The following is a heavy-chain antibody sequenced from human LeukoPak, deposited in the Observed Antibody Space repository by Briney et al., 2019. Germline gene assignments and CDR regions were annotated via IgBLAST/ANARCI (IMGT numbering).Heavy chain of an antibody. CDR2: IRSKANSYAT. CDR1: GFTFSGSA. J-gene: IGHJ4*02. D-gene: IGHD3-22*01. Sequence: GGSLRLSCAASGFTFSGSAMHWVRQASGKGLEWVGRIRSKANSYATAYAASVKGRFTISRDDSKNTAYLQMNSLKTEDTAVYYCTSRTYYYDSSGLLEVDYWGQGTLVTVSS. CDR3: TSRTYYYDSSGLLEVDY. V-gene: IGHV3-73*01.